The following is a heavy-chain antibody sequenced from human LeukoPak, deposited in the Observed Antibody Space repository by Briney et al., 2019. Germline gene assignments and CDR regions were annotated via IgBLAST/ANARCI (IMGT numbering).Heavy chain of an antibody. CDR2: IYTSGST. J-gene: IGHJ4*02. D-gene: IGHD6-19*01. V-gene: IGHV4-61*02. Sequence: PSETLSLTCTVSGGSISSGSYYWSWIRQPAGKGLEWIGRIYTSGSTNYNPSLKSRVTISVDTSKNQFSLKLTSVTAADTAVYYCASSQWVVPGSHWGQGALVIVSS. CDR1: GGSISSGSYY. CDR3: ASSQWVVPGSH.